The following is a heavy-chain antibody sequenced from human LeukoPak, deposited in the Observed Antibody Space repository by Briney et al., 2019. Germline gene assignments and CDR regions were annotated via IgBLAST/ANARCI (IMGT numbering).Heavy chain of an antibody. D-gene: IGHD6-19*01. J-gene: IGHJ2*01. CDR1: GYSFTSYW. V-gene: IGHV5-51*01. Sequence: KDGESLKISCKGSGYSFTSYWIGWVRQMPGKGLEWMGIIYPGDSDTRYSPSFQGQVTISADKSISTAYLQWSSLKASDTAVYYCARRVAVAGHLYWYFDLWGRGTLVTVSS. CDR3: ARRVAVAGHLYWYFDL. CDR2: IYPGDSDT.